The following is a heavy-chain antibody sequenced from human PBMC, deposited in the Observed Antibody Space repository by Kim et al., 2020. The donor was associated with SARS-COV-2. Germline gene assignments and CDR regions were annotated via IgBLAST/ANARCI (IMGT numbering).Heavy chain of an antibody. V-gene: IGHV6-1*01. CDR2: TYYRPKWNN. CDR1: GDSVSSNSAA. D-gene: IGHD2-8*01. J-gene: IGHJ3*02. Sequence: SQTLSLTCAISGDSVSSNSAAWHWIRQSPSRGLECLGRTYYRPKWNNDYAVTVKSRITINPDTSKNQFSLQLNSVTPEDTAVYYCARQQNGAFDIWGQGTMVTVSS. CDR3: ARQQNGAFDI.